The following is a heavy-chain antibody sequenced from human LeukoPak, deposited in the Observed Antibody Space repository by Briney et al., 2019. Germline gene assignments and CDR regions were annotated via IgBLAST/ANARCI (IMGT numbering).Heavy chain of an antibody. Sequence: TGGSLRLSCAASGFTFSSYGMHWVRQAPGKGLEWVAFIRYDGSNKYYADSVKGRFTSSRDNSKNTLYLQMNSLRAEDTAVYYCAKGVGELTNFDYWGQGTLVTVSS. V-gene: IGHV3-30*02. CDR2: IRYDGSNK. CDR3: AKGVGELTNFDY. J-gene: IGHJ4*02. CDR1: GFTFSSYG. D-gene: IGHD1-26*01.